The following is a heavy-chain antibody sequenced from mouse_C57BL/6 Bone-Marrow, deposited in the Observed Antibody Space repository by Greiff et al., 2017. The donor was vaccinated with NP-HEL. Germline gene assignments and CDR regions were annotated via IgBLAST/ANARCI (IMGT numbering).Heavy chain of an antibody. D-gene: IGHD1-1*01. J-gene: IGHJ4*01. CDR1: GFTFTDYY. CDR2: IRNKANGYTT. CDR3: AGGSSHYYAMDY. Sequence: EVMLVESGGGLVQPGGSLSLSCAASGFTFTDYYMSWVRQPPGKALEWLGFIRNKANGYTTEYSASVKGRFTISRDNSQSILYLQMNALRAEDSATYYCAGGSSHYYAMDYWGQGTSVTVSS. V-gene: IGHV7-3*01.